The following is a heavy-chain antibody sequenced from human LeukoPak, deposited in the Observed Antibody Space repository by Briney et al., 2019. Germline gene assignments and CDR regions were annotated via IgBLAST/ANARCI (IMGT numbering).Heavy chain of an antibody. J-gene: IGHJ4*02. CDR1: GYTFTSYY. Sequence: ASVKVSCKASGYTFTSYYVHWVRQAPGQGLEWMGVIKPSDGFTSYAQKFQGRLTVTRDMSTSTAYMELNSLRSEDTAVYFCGREIEGTTDYWGQGTLVTVSS. CDR3: GREIEGTTDY. D-gene: IGHD1-7*01. CDR2: IKPSDGFT. V-gene: IGHV1-46*01.